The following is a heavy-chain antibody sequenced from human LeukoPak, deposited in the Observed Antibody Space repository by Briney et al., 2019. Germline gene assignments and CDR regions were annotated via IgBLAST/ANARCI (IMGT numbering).Heavy chain of an antibody. Sequence: GGSLRLSCAASGFTFSSYAMHWVRQAPGKGLEWVAVISYDGSNKYYADSVKGRFTISRDNSKNTLYLQMNSLRAEDTAVYYCARDRWDYYDSSGSFDYWGQGTLVTVSS. D-gene: IGHD3-22*01. CDR3: ARDRWDYYDSSGSFDY. J-gene: IGHJ4*02. V-gene: IGHV3-30-3*01. CDR1: GFTFSSYA. CDR2: ISYDGSNK.